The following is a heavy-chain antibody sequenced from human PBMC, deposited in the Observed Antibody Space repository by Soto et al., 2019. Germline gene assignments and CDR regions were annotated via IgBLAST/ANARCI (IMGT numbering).Heavy chain of an antibody. CDR2: VYHSGST. V-gene: IGHV4-61*01. CDR3: AKKRPPYSNSSYETKVLDV. D-gene: IGHD6-13*01. J-gene: IGHJ6*02. CDR1: ACSVSSGSYF. Sequence: SETMSLTCTVSACSVSSGSYFWSWLRQPPGKGLEWIGCVYHSGSTNYNPSIKSRVTRSGDMSKNKFSLTQSSVTAADAAVYYCAKKRPPYSNSSYETKVLDVWGQGPTVTVPS.